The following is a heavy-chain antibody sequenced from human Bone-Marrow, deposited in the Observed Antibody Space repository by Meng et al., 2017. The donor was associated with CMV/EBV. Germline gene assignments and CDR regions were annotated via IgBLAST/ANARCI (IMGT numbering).Heavy chain of an antibody. Sequence: ASVKVSCKASGYTFTSYGISWVRQAPGQGLEWMGWISAYNGNTNYAQKLQGRVTMTTDTSISTAYMELSRLRSDDTAVYYCAREKEPSYYYDSSGYYWGKTQGAFDIWGQGTMVTVSS. CDR1: GYTFTSYG. J-gene: IGHJ3*02. D-gene: IGHD3-22*01. V-gene: IGHV1-18*01. CDR3: AREKEPSYYYDSSGYYWGKTQGAFDI. CDR2: ISAYNGNT.